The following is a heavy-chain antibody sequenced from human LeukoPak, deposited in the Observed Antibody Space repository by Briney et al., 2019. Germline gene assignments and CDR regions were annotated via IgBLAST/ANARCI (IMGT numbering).Heavy chain of an antibody. Sequence: GASVKVSCKASGYTFTNYATHWVRQAPGQRLEWMGWINAGNGNTKYSQKFQGRVTITRDTSASTAYMELSSLRSEDTAVYHCARVGAAAGPYYFDYWGQGTLVTVSS. CDR2: INAGNGNT. J-gene: IGHJ4*02. V-gene: IGHV1-3*01. D-gene: IGHD6-13*01. CDR1: GYTFTNYA. CDR3: ARVGAAAGPYYFDY.